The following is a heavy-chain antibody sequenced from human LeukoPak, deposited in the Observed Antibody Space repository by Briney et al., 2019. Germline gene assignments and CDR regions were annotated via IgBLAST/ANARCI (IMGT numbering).Heavy chain of an antibody. J-gene: IGHJ4*02. CDR1: GFTFSSYW. V-gene: IGHV3-74*01. CDR2: VNGDGSTI. Sequence: QPGGSLRLSCAASGFTFSSYWMHWVRQAPGKGLVWVSRVNGDGSTISYADSVKGRFTISRDNSKNTLYLQMNSLRAEDTAVYYCAKDSVPYSSSWYDTSYSDYWGQGTLVTVSS. CDR3: AKDSVPYSSSWYDTSYSDY. D-gene: IGHD6-13*01.